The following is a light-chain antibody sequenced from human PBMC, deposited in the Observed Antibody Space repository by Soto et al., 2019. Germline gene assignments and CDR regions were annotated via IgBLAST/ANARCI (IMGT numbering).Light chain of an antibody. CDR3: QQRSDWPST. V-gene: IGKV3-11*01. CDR1: QSVSSY. CDR2: DAS. Sequence: EIVLTQSPATLSLSPGERATLSCRASQSVSSYLAWYQQKPGQAPRLLIYDASNRATGIPARFSGNGSGTDFTLTISSLEPDDFAVYYCQQRSDWPSTFGGGTKVQIK. J-gene: IGKJ4*01.